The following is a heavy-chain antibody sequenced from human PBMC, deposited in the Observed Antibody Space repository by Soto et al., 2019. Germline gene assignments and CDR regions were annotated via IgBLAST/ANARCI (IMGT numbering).Heavy chain of an antibody. CDR2: IIPIFGTA. J-gene: IGHJ4*02. D-gene: IGHD2-8*01. CDR1: GGTFSSYA. CDR3: ARGGGYCTNGVCYRFDY. V-gene: IGHV1-69*01. Sequence: QVQLVQSGAEVKKPGSSVKVSCKASGGTFSSYAISWVRQAPGQGLEWMGGIIPIFGTANYAQKFQGRVTIPADESTSPGYMELGSLRSEDTAVYYCARGGGYCTNGVCYRFDYWGQGTLVTVSS.